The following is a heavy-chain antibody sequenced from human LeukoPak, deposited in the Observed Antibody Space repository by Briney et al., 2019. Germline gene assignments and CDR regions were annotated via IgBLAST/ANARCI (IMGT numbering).Heavy chain of an antibody. CDR2: IHHTGST. D-gene: IGHD2-21*02. Sequence: SETLSLTCAVSGGSISSSNWWSWVRQPPGKGLEWIGYIHHTGSTYYNPSLKSRVTISVDRSKNQFSLKLSSVTAADTAMYFCARTPTYCGGDCYYFDPWGQGTLVTVSS. CDR3: ARTPTYCGGDCYYFDP. V-gene: IGHV4-4*02. J-gene: IGHJ5*02. CDR1: GGSISSSNW.